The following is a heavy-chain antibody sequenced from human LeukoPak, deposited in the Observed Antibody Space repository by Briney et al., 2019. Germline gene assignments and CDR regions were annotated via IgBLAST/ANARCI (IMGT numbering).Heavy chain of an antibody. J-gene: IGHJ5*02. D-gene: IGHD3-22*01. CDR2: ISTSHRYI. V-gene: IGHV3-21*04. CDR3: ARSLDYYDSSGYYVPA. Sequence: GGSLRLSCAAPGFTFSTYSMDWVRQAPGKGLEWVASISTSHRYIYYADSVKGRFTISRDNAKNSLYLQMNSLRAEDTALYYCARSLDYYDSSGYYVPAWGQGTLVTVSS. CDR1: GFTFSTYS.